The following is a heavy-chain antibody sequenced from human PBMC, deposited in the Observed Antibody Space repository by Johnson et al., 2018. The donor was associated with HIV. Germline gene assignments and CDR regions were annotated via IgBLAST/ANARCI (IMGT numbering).Heavy chain of an antibody. CDR2: ISWNSGSI. V-gene: IGHV3-9*01. CDR3: AKDTAYSSSSFMSHAFDI. J-gene: IGHJ3*02. Sequence: VQLVESGGGLVQPGGSLRLSCAAYGFTFSSYAMSWVRQAPGKGLEWVSGISWNSGSIGYADSVKGRFTISRDNAKNSLYLQMNSLRAEDTALYYCAKDTAYSSSSFMSHAFDIWGQGTMVTVSS. D-gene: IGHD6-6*01. CDR1: GFTFSSYA.